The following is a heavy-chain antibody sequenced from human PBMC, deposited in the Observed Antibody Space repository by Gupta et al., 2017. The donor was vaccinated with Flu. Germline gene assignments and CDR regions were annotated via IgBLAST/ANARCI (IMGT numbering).Heavy chain of an antibody. Sequence: EVQLVESGGGLVQPGGSLRLACVGSGFSFRAYVMSWVRQTPEMGLEWVLSLSESGGVTRNADSVQGRFTGSRDNSKNTIFLQMNGLRVDDTAEYYCARWPRSSGFAYYVDYWGQGTLVSVSS. CDR3: ARWPRSSGFAYYVDY. J-gene: IGHJ4*02. CDR2: LSESGGVT. D-gene: IGHD3-22*01. CDR1: GFSFRAYV. V-gene: IGHV3-23*04.